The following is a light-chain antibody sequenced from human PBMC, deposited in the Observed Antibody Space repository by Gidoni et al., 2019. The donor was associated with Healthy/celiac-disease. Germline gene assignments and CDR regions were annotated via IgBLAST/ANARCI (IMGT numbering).Light chain of an antibody. V-gene: IGLV2-14*01. CDR3: SSYTSSSTPYV. Sequence: QSALTQPASVSGSPGQSIPIPCTGTSRDVGGYNYVSLYQQHPGKAPKLMIYDVSNRPSGVSNRFSGSKSGNTASLTISGLQAEDEADYYCSSYTSSSTPYVFGTGTKVTVL. CDR1: SRDVGGYNY. J-gene: IGLJ1*01. CDR2: DVS.